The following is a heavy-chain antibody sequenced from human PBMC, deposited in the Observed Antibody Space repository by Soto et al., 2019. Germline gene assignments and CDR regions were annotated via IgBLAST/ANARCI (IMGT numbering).Heavy chain of an antibody. Sequence: LSLSCAASGFTFDDYTMHWVRQAPGKGLEWVSLISWDGGSTYYADSVKGRFTISRDNSKNSLYLQINSLRTEDTALYYCAKDLGYSYAQTAFDIWGQGTMVTVSS. J-gene: IGHJ3*02. CDR2: ISWDGGST. D-gene: IGHD5-18*01. V-gene: IGHV3-43*01. CDR3: AKDLGYSYAQTAFDI. CDR1: GFTFDDYT.